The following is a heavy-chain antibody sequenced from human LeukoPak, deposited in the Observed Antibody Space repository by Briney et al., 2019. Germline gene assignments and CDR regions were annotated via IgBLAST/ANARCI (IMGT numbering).Heavy chain of an antibody. V-gene: IGHV3-48*04. CDR2: ISDSSDII. CDR1: GFIFSAYS. CDR3: ARGYSGTYPNV. Sequence: GGSLRLSCAASGFIFSAYSMNWVRQAPGKGPEWVSYISDSSDIIYYADSVKGRFTISRDNAKDSLYLQMNSLRAEDTAIYYCARGYSGTYPNVWGQGTMVTVSS. J-gene: IGHJ3*01. D-gene: IGHD1-26*01.